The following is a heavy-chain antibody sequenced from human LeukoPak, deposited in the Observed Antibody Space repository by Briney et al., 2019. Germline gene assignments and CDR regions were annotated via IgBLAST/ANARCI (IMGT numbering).Heavy chain of an antibody. Sequence: GASVKVSCKASGGTFSSYAISWVRQAPGQGLEWMGGIIPIFGTANYAQKFQGRVTITADESTSTAYMELSSLRSEDTAVYYCVALKYYYDSSGYYYAYYFDYWGQGTLVTVSS. CDR3: VALKYYYDSSGYYYAYYFDY. J-gene: IGHJ4*02. CDR2: IIPIFGTA. D-gene: IGHD3-22*01. CDR1: GGTFSSYA. V-gene: IGHV1-69*13.